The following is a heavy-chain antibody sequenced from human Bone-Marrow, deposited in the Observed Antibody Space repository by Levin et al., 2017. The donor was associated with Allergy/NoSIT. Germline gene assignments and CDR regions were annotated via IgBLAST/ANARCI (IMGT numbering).Heavy chain of an antibody. Sequence: GESLKISCEASGFTFSEYAMAWVRQAPGKGLEWVSGISGTGSGTYYRDSVKGRFVISRENSRNSLFLEMNSLRADDTAVYSCAKLSVTGQVFGAFDIWGQGTMVTVSS. CDR3: AKLSVTGQVFGAFDI. J-gene: IGHJ3*02. CDR2: ISGTGSGT. V-gene: IGHV3-23*02. D-gene: IGHD6-19*01. CDR1: GFTFSEYA.